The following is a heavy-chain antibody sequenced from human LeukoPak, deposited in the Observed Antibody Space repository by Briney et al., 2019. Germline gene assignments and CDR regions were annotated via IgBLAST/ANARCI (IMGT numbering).Heavy chain of an antibody. D-gene: IGHD1-26*01. CDR3: ARVRPKWETHIDY. Sequence: SETLSLTCTVSGGSISSSSYYWGWLRQPPGKGLEWIGSIYYSGSTYYNPSLKSRVTISVDTSKNQFSLKLSSVTAADTAVYYCARVRPKWETHIDYWGQGTLVTVSS. J-gene: IGHJ4*02. CDR1: GGSISSSSYY. CDR2: IYYSGST. V-gene: IGHV4-39*07.